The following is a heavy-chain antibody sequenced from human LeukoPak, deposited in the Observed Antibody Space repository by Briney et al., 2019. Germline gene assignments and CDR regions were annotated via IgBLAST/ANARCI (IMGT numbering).Heavy chain of an antibody. Sequence: SETLSLTCAVSGFSISRGYYWAWIRQPPGKGLEWIATMYHSGSTFYKPSLKSRVTISVDTSKNQFSLKLTAVTAADTAVYYCGRAAYCSYSTCQSEQYRDVVDYRGQGILVTVSS. D-gene: IGHD2-15*01. CDR2: MYHSGST. CDR3: GRAAYCSYSTCQSEQYRDVVDY. J-gene: IGHJ4*02. CDR1: GFSISRGYY. V-gene: IGHV4-38-2*01.